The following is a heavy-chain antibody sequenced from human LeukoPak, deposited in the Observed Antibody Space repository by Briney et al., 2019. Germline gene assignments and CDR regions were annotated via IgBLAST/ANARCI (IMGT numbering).Heavy chain of an antibody. CDR1: GFTFSRYS. J-gene: IGHJ4*02. CDR3: ARGNTAMVTGDY. V-gene: IGHV3-48*04. Sequence: PGGSLRLSCEASGFTFSRYSVNWVRQAPGKGLEWVSYISGGSSTIYYADSVKGRFTISRDNAKNSLYLQMNSLRAEDTAVYYCARGNTAMVTGDYWGQGTLVTVSS. D-gene: IGHD5-18*01. CDR2: ISGGSSTI.